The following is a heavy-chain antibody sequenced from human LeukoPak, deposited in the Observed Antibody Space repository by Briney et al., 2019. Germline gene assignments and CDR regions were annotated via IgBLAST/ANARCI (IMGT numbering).Heavy chain of an antibody. CDR2: ISYDGSNI. CDR1: GFTFSSHG. Sequence: GGSLRLSCAASGFTFSSHGIHWVRQAPGKGLEWVAVISYDGSNIYYADSVKGRFTISRDNSKNTLYLQMNSLRPEDTAVYYCARDKSQITTVVTFLDYWGQGTLVTVSS. V-gene: IGHV3-30*03. D-gene: IGHD4-23*01. CDR3: ARDKSQITTVVTFLDY. J-gene: IGHJ4*02.